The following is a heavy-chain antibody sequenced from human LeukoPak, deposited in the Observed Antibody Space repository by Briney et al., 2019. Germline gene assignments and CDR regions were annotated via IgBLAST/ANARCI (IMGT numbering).Heavy chain of an antibody. V-gene: IGHV1-69*13. D-gene: IGHD3-22*01. CDR3: ARVPYDSSGYYSFSIDY. CDR1: GGTFSSYA. J-gene: IGHJ4*02. Sequence: SVKVSCKASGGTFSSYAISWVRQAPGQGLEWMGGIIPIFGTANYAQKFQGRVTITADESTSTAYMELSSLRSEDTAVYYCARVPYDSSGYYSFSIDYWGQGTLVTVSS. CDR2: IIPIFGTA.